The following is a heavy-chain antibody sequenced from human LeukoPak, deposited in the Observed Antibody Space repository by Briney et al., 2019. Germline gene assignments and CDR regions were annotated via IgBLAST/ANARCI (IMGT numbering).Heavy chain of an antibody. D-gene: IGHD2-15*01. V-gene: IGHV4-39*07. CDR3: ARVVVVVAATQGNYYYYYMDV. CDR2: IYYSGST. CDR1: GGSISSSSYY. J-gene: IGHJ6*03. Sequence: SETLSLTCTVSGGSISSSSYYWGWIRQPPGKGLEWIGSIYYSGSTYYNPSLKSRVTISVDTSKNQFSLKLSSVTAADTAVYYCARVVVVVAATQGNYYYYYMDVWGKGTTVTVSS.